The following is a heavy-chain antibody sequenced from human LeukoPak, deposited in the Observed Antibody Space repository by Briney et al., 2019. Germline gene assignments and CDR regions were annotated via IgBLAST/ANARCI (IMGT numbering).Heavy chain of an antibody. V-gene: IGHV3-23*01. CDR1: GFPFSSYA. Sequence: GESLKISCAASGFPFSSYAMSWVRQAPGKGLEWVSAISGSGGSTYYADSVKGRFTISRDNSKNTLYLQMNSLRAEDTAVYYCAKVDNYGSGSFDYWGQGTLVTVSS. J-gene: IGHJ4*02. CDR2: ISGSGGST. D-gene: IGHD3-10*01. CDR3: AKVDNYGSGSFDY.